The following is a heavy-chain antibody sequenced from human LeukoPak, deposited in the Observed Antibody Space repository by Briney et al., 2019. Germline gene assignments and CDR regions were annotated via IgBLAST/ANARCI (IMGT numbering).Heavy chain of an antibody. Sequence: PSETLSLTCTVSGGSIGSGDYYWSWIRQPPGKGLEWIGYIYYSGSTYYNPSLKSRVTISVDTSKNQFSLKLSSVTAADTAVYYCARQIVVVPAAMVYFDYWGQGTLVTVSS. J-gene: IGHJ4*02. D-gene: IGHD2-2*01. CDR1: GGSIGSGDYY. CDR3: ARQIVVVPAAMVYFDY. CDR2: IYYSGST. V-gene: IGHV4-30-4*08.